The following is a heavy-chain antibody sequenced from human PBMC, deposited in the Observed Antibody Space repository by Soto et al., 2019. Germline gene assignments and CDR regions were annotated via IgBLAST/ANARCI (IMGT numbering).Heavy chain of an antibody. CDR3: AKDSFHGSGKLNCSGGSCYSWYFDY. Sequence: QVQLVESGGGVVQPGRSLRLSCAASGFTFSSYGMHWVRQAPGKGLEWVAVISYDGSNKYYADSVKGRFTISRDNSKNTLYLQMNSLRAEDTAVYYCAKDSFHGSGKLNCSGGSCYSWYFDYWGQGTLVTVSS. J-gene: IGHJ4*02. D-gene: IGHD2-15*01. CDR1: GFTFSSYG. CDR2: ISYDGSNK. V-gene: IGHV3-30*18.